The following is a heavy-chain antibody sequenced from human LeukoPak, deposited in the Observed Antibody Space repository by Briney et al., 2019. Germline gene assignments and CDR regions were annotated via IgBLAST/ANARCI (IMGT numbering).Heavy chain of an antibody. CDR3: ARDRSNKKGSNWFDP. J-gene: IGHJ5*02. D-gene: IGHD1/OR15-1a*01. V-gene: IGHV1-2*02. Sequence: GESLKISCKGSGYTFTGYYMHWVRQAPGQGLEWMGWINPNSGATTYSQKFQGRVTMTRDTSISTAYMELSRLRSDDTAVYYCARDRSNKKGSNWFDPWGQGTLVTVSS. CDR1: GYTFTGYY. CDR2: INPNSGAT.